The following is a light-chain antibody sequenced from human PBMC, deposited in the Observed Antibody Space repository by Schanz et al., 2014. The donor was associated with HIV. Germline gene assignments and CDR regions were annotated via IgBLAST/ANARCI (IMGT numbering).Light chain of an antibody. Sequence: QSALTQPASVSGSPGQSITISCTGTSSDVGGYNYVSWYQQHPGKVPKLMIYDVSNRPSGVSNRFSGSKSGSTASLTIPGLQAEDEADYYCTSYAGSNDLVFGGGTKVTVL. CDR2: DVS. J-gene: IGLJ2*01. CDR1: SSDVGGYNY. V-gene: IGLV2-14*03. CDR3: TSYAGSNDLV.